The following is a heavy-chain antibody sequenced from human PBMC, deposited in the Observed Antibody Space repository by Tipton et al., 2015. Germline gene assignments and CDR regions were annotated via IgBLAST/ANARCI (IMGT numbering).Heavy chain of an antibody. D-gene: IGHD3-9*01. V-gene: IGHV4-34*01. CDR2: INHSGRT. Sequence: GLVKPSETLSLTCAVYGGSFSGYSWSWIRQPPGKGLEWIGEINHSGRTNYNPSLKSRVTMSRDTSKNQFSLKLTSVTAADTAVYYCACQDYDSLTRDYQTVDYWGQGTLVTVSS. J-gene: IGHJ4*02. CDR3: ACQDYDSLTRDYQTVDY. CDR1: GGSFSGYS.